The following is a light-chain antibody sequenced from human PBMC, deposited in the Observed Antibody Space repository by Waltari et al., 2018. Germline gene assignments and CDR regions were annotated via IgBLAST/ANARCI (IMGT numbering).Light chain of an antibody. CDR3: QQYSTNPPT. Sequence: DIQMTQSPSFLSASVGDRVTITCRASQIINTFLNWYQQKPGEAPKLLIFTASRMQGGVPSRFSGSGSGTEFSLTISSLQIEDLAIYYCQQYSTNPPTFGQGTRLEI. J-gene: IGKJ5*01. CDR1: QIINTF. CDR2: TAS. V-gene: IGKV1-16*01.